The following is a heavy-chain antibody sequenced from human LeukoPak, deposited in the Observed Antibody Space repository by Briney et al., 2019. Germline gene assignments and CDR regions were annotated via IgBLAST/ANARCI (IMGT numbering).Heavy chain of an antibody. V-gene: IGHV5-51*01. CDR2: IYPGDSDT. Sequence: GESLKISCKGSGYSFTSYWIGWVRQMPGKGLEWMGIIYPGDSDTRYSPSFQGQVTISADKSISTAYLQWSSLKASDTAMYYCAREMGVGATGRSWFDPWGQGTLVTVSS. CDR1: GYSFTSYW. D-gene: IGHD1-26*01. J-gene: IGHJ5*02. CDR3: AREMGVGATGRSWFDP.